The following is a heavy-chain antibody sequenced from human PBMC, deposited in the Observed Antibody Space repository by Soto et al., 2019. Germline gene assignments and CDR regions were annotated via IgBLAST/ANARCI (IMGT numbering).Heavy chain of an antibody. CDR2: IIPILGIA. D-gene: IGHD3-22*01. V-gene: IGHV1-69*02. CDR1: GGTFSSYT. J-gene: IGHJ3*02. CDR3: ASLSVIAYYYDSSGYSHDAFDI. Sequence: ASVKVSCKASGGTFSSYTISWVRQAPGQGLEWMGRIIPILGIANYAQKFQGRVTITADKSTSTAYMELSSLRSEDTAVYYCASLSVIAYYYDSSGYSHDAFDIWGQGTMVTVSS.